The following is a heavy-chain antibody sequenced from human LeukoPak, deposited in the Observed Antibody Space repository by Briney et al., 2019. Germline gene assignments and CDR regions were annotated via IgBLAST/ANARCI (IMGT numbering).Heavy chain of an antibody. D-gene: IGHD4-17*01. CDR2: INHSGST. CDR3: ARGLAPKDYGDYAXTSFDY. CDR1: GGSFSGYY. J-gene: IGHJ4*02. V-gene: IGHV4-34*01. Sequence: SETLSLTCAVYGGSFSGYYWSWIRQPPGKGLEWIGEINHSGSTNYNPSLKSRVTISVDTSKNQFSLKLSSVTAADTAVYYCARGLAPKDYGDYAXTSFDYWGQGTLVTVSS.